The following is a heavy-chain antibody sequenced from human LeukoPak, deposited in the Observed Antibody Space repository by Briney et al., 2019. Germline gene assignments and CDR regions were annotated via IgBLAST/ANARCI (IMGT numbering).Heavy chain of an antibody. V-gene: IGHV3-23*01. J-gene: IGHJ4*02. CDR1: GFTFSNYA. CDR3: AKDFLATVHRGPFDY. CDR2: ISGGGGST. Sequence: GGSLRLSCAASGFTFSNYAMSWVRQAPGKGLEWVSAISGGGGSTYYADSVKGRFTISRDNSKNTLYLQMNSLRAEDTAVYYCAKDFLATVHRGPFDYWGQGTLVTVSS. D-gene: IGHD3-3*01.